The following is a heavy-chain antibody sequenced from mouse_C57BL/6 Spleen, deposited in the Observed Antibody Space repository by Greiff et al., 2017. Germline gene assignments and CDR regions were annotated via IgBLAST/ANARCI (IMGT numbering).Heavy chain of an antibody. D-gene: IGHD2-13*01. Sequence: QVQLKESGPGLVQPSQSLSITCPVSGFSLTSYGVHWVRQSPGKGLEWLGVIWSGGSTDYTAAFLYRLSISKDNSKSQVFFKMNILQADAIAIYYWARKEMTTGYFYVWGTGTTVTVSS. V-gene: IGHV2-2*01. CDR2: IWSGGST. CDR3: ARKEMTTGYFYV. J-gene: IGHJ1*03. CDR1: GFSLTSYG.